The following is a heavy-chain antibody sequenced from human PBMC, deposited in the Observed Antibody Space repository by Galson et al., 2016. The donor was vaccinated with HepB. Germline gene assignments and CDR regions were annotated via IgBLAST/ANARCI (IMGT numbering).Heavy chain of an antibody. J-gene: IGHJ4*02. CDR3: ARVSPYDYVWGTFRPRKLSGDAFDN. V-gene: IGHV1-69*06. D-gene: IGHD3-16*02. Sequence: SVKVSCKASGGTFSSNAINWVRQAPGQGFEWMGGIIPMFGSTKYAQNFQGRVTMTADKATNTAYMELGSLTSEDTAVYYCARVSPYDYVWGTFRPRKLSGDAFDNWGLGTLGSGSA. CDR1: GGTFSSNA. CDR2: IIPMFGST.